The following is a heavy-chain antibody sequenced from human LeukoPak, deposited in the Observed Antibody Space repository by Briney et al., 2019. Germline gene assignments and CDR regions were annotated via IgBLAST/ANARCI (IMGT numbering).Heavy chain of an antibody. V-gene: IGHV4-59*11. CDR3: ARHRAESYYGSGRLDY. J-gene: IGHJ4*02. D-gene: IGHD3-10*01. Sequence: KPSETLSLTCTVSGGSISSHYWSWLRQPPGKGLEWIGYTYYSGSTNYNPSLKSRVTISVDTSKNQFSLKLSSVTAADTAVYYCARHRAESYYGSGRLDYWGQGTLVTVSS. CDR2: TYYSGST. CDR1: GGSISSHY.